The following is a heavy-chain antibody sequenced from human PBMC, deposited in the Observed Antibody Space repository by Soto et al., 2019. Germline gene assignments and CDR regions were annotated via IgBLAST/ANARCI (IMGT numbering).Heavy chain of an antibody. V-gene: IGHV4-38-2*02. J-gene: IGHJ5*02. D-gene: IGHD2-21*02. CDR1: GYSISSGYY. Sequence: SETLSLTCTASGYSISSGYYWSWIRQTPGKRLEWIGSISHSGTAFYNPSLRRRVTISMDTSNNNFPLKLNSLTATDTAVYYCPRASGGHSGWGHRSDPWGQGTLVTVSS. CDR3: PRASGGHSGWGHRSDP. CDR2: ISHSGTA.